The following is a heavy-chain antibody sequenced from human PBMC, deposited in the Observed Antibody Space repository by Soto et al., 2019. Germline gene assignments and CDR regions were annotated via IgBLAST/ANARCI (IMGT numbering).Heavy chain of an antibody. CDR3: ASLGVRGSPLRPPDY. J-gene: IGHJ4*02. V-gene: IGHV4-59*08. CDR2: IYYSGST. CDR1: GGSISSYY. D-gene: IGHD2-15*01. Sequence: SETLSLTCTGSGGSISSYYWSWIRQPPGKGLEWIGYIYYSGSTNYNPSLKSRVTISVDTSKNQFSLKLSSVTAADTAVYYCASLGVRGSPLRPPDYWGQGTLGTGSS.